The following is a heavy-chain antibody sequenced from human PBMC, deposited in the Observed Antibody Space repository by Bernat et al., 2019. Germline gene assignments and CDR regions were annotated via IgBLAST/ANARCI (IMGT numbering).Heavy chain of an antibody. Sequence: QVQLVQSGAEVKKPGSSVKVSCKASVGTFSSYAISWVRQAPGQGLEWMGGIIPIFGTANYAQKFQGRVTMTADESTSTAYMELSSLRYEDTAVYYCARPITGTKEEYYFDYWGQGTLVTVSS. CDR1: VGTFSSYA. D-gene: IGHD1-7*01. J-gene: IGHJ4*02. CDR2: IIPIFGTA. V-gene: IGHV1-69*01. CDR3: ARPITGTKEEYYFDY.